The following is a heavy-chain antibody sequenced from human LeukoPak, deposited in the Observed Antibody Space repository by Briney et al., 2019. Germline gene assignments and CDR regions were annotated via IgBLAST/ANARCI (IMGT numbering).Heavy chain of an antibody. CDR3: ARGYYDGSDYYDAFDI. V-gene: IGHV4-61*02. CDR1: GGSISSGSYY. Sequence: SETLSLTCTVSGGSISSGSYYWSWIRQPAGKGLEWIGRIYTSGSTNYNPSLKSRVTISVDTSKDQFSLKLSSVTAADTAVYYCARGYYDGSDYYDAFDIWGQGTMVTVSS. D-gene: IGHD3-22*01. CDR2: IYTSGST. J-gene: IGHJ3*02.